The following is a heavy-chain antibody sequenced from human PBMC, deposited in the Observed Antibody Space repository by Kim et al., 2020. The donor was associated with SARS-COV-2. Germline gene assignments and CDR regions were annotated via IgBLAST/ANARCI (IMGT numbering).Heavy chain of an antibody. CDR3: AKDLYDSSGYYSNYYYYGMDV. D-gene: IGHD3-22*01. V-gene: IGHV3-33*06. CDR2: IWYDGSNK. J-gene: IGHJ6*02. Sequence: GGSLRLSCAASGFTFSSYGMHWVRQAPGKGLEWVAVIWYDGSNKYYADSVKGRFTISRDNSKNTLYLQMNSLRAEDTAVYYCAKDLYDSSGYYSNYYYYGMDVWGQGTKVTVSS. CDR1: GFTFSSYG.